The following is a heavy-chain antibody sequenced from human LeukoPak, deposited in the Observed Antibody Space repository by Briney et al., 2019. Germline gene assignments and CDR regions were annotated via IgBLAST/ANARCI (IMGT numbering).Heavy chain of an antibody. V-gene: IGHV4-34*01. CDR3: ARVPYYYDSSGYSFDC. Sequence: SETLSLTCAVYGGSFSGYYWSWIRQPPGKGLEWIGEINHSGSTNYNPSLKSRVTISIDTSKNQFSLKLSSVTAADTAVYYCARVPYYYDSSGYSFDCWGQGILVTVSS. D-gene: IGHD3-22*01. CDR2: INHSGST. CDR1: GGSFSGYY. J-gene: IGHJ4*02.